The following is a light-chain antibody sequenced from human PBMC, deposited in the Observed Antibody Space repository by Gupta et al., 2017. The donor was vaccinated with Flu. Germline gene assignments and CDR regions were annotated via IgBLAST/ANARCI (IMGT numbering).Light chain of an antibody. J-gene: IGKJ1*01. CDR3: RQGLQTPRT. CDR1: QSLLHSNGYNY. Sequence: TVITKSPLPPPVTPGESASISCRSSQSLLHSNGYNYLDWYLQKPGQSPQLLIYLGSNRAFGVPDRFSGSGAGTDFTLKISRVEAEDVGAYYCRQGLQTPRTFGQGTKVEIK. V-gene: IGKV2-28*01. CDR2: LGS.